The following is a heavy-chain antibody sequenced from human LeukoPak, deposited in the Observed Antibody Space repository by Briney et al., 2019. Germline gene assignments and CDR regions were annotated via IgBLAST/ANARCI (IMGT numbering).Heavy chain of an antibody. CDR1: GYTFASFG. CDR3: ARGGSSQSLDY. J-gene: IGHJ4*02. CDR2: IIAILGTP. D-gene: IGHD2-15*01. V-gene: IGHV1-69*13. Sequence: GASVKVSCKASGYTFASFGITWVRQAPGQGLEWMGGIIAILGTPNYAQKFQGRVTIIADESTTTAYMELSSLRSEDTAMYYCARGGSSQSLDYWGQGTLVTVSS.